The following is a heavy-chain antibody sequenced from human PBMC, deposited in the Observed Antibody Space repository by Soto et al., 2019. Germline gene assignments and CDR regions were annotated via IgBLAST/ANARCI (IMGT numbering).Heavy chain of an antibody. Sequence: QVQLQESGPGLVKPSQTLSLTCTVSGGSISSGGYYWSWIRQHPGKGLEWIGYIYYSGSTYYNPSLKSRVTXXVXTXRNQFSLKLSSVTAADTAVYYCARWIQLPSDNWFDPWGQGTLVTVSS. J-gene: IGHJ5*02. D-gene: IGHD5-18*01. CDR3: ARWIQLPSDNWFDP. CDR1: GGSISSGGYY. V-gene: IGHV4-31*03. CDR2: IYYSGST.